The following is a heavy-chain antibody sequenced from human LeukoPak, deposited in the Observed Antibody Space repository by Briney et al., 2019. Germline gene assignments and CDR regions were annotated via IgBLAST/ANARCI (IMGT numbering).Heavy chain of an antibody. V-gene: IGHV3-53*05. D-gene: IGHD6-13*01. CDR3: ARYGIADYYYYYMDV. CDR1: GGSISSYY. J-gene: IGHJ6*03. Sequence: TSETLSLTCTVSGGSISSYYWSWVRQAPGKGLEWVSAISGSGGSTYYADSVKGRFTISRDNSKNTLYLQMNSLRAEDTAVYYCARYGIADYYYYYMDVWGKGTTVTVSS. CDR2: ISGSGGST.